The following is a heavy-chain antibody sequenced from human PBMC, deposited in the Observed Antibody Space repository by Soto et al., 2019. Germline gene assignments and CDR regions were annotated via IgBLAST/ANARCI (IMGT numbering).Heavy chain of an antibody. V-gene: IGHV1-2*04. J-gene: IGHJ6*02. CDR2: INPDSGAT. Sequence: ASVKVSCQASACTFTDYYLHWVRQAPGQGLEWMGWINPDSGATNYARRFQGWVTMTRDTSIGTVYMELNRLKSNDTAVYYCAREGLPILGRRYGMDVWGQGTTVTVSS. CDR3: AREGLPILGRRYGMDV. CDR1: ACTFTDYY. D-gene: IGHD2-15*01.